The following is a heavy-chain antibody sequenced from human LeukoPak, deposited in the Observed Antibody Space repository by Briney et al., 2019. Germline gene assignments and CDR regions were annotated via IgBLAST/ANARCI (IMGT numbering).Heavy chain of an antibody. Sequence: GRSLRLSCVASGFTFSSYGMHSVGQAPCKGLEWVAVISYDGSNKYYADSVKGRLTQSRDNSKNTLYLQMNSLRAEDTAVYYCAKEGRIAVAHGFDYWGQGTLVTVSS. J-gene: IGHJ4*02. CDR2: ISYDGSNK. D-gene: IGHD6-19*01. V-gene: IGHV3-30*18. CDR1: GFTFSSYG. CDR3: AKEGRIAVAHGFDY.